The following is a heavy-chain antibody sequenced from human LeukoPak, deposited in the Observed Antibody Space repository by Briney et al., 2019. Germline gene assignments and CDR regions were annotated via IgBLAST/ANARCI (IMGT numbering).Heavy chain of an antibody. V-gene: IGHV3-74*01. CDR3: SRVGCSDPVPAYLDY. J-gene: IGHJ4*02. CDR2: LKHDGSDP. Sequence: PGGALRLPCLASGFTFGSHPMHWVRQAPGEGLVWVSQLKHDGSDPSYADSAKGRFPIPRHNAKHTLYLQMNSLRAEDTPVYYGSRVGCSDPVPAYLDYWGRGTPVSVS. D-gene: IGHD2-15*01. CDR1: GFTFGSHP.